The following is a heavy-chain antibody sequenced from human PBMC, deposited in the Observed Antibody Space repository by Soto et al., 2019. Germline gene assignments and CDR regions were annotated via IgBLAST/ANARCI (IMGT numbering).Heavy chain of an antibody. V-gene: IGHV1-69*02. CDR2: IIPILGIA. CDR1: GGTFSSYT. CDR3: ARILDYGDYAFDY. Sequence: QVQLVQSGAEVKKPGSSVKVSCKASGGTFSSYTISWVRQAPGQGLEWMGRIIPILGIANYAQKFQGRVTITADKSTSTAYMERSSLRSEDTAVYYCARILDYGDYAFDYWGQGTLVTVSS. J-gene: IGHJ4*02. D-gene: IGHD4-17*01.